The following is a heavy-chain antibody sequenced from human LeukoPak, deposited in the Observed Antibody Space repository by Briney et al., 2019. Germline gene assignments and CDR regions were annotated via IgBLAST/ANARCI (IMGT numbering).Heavy chain of an antibody. Sequence: GGCLRLSCAASGLIFSNYAMSWVRQAPRRGLQWVSAFIGIGGSTYYADSVKGRLTISRDNPRNTLYLQMNSLRAEDTAVYYCARSGLSGFGFWGQGTLVTVSS. CDR1: GLIFSNYA. D-gene: IGHD2/OR15-2a*01. CDR3: ARSGLSGFGF. J-gene: IGHJ4*02. CDR2: FIGIGGST. V-gene: IGHV3-23*01.